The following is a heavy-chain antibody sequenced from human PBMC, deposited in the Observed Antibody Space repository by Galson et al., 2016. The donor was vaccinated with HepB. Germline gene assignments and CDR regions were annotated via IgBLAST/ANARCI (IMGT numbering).Heavy chain of an antibody. J-gene: IGHJ4*02. CDR2: ISYDENNK. CDR1: GFTFSSYA. D-gene: IGHD2-2*01. Sequence: SLRLSCAAFGFTFSSYAMHWVRQAPGKGLEWVSLISYDENNKHYADSVKGRFFISRDNSRNALYVQMNSLRPEDTAVYYCAAMREASTSFYGAQSYWGQGTLVTVSS. CDR3: AAMREASTSFYGAQSY. V-gene: IGHV3-30*04.